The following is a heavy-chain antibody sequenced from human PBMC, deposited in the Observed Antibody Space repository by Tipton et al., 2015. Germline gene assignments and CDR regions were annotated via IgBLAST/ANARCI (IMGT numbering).Heavy chain of an antibody. D-gene: IGHD5-24*01. Sequence: GLVKPSETLSLTCTVSGGSVSTSNYYWGWIRQSPGKGLEWIGYISYSGSTNYNPSLKSRVTISVDTSKTQFSLTLNSVAAADTAVYYCARDLEHGMDVWGHGTTVTVSS. J-gene: IGHJ6*02. CDR1: GGSVSTSNYY. CDR2: ISYSGST. CDR3: ARDLEHGMDV. V-gene: IGHV4-61*01.